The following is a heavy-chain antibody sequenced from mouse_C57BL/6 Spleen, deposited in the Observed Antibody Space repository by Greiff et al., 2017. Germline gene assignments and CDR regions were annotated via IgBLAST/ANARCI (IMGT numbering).Heavy chain of an antibody. V-gene: IGHV5-6*01. Sequence: EVQGVESGGDLVKPGGSLKLSCAASGFTFSSYGMSWVRQTPDKRLEWVATISSGGSYTYYPDSVKGRFTISRDNAKNTLYLQMSSLKSEDTAMYYFASLGGNSYFDVWGTGTTVTVSS. D-gene: IGHD1-1*02. CDR3: ASLGGNSYFDV. CDR1: GFTFSSYG. J-gene: IGHJ1*03. CDR2: ISSGGSYT.